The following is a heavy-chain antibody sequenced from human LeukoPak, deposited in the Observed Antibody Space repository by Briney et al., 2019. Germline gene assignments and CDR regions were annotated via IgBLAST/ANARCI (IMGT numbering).Heavy chain of an antibody. J-gene: IGHJ3*02. V-gene: IGHV3-21*01. Sequence: GGSLRLSCAASGFTFSSYSMNWVRQAPGKGLEWVSSINSSSSYIYYADSVKGRFTISRDNAKNSLYLQMNSLRAEDTAVYYCASLGYCSSTSCQGVAFDIWGQGTMVTVSS. CDR1: GFTFSSYS. D-gene: IGHD2-2*01. CDR3: ASLGYCSSTSCQGVAFDI. CDR2: INSSSSYI.